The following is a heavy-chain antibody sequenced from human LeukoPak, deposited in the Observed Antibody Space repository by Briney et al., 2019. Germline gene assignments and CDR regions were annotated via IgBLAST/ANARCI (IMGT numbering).Heavy chain of an antibody. CDR3: ARSSSPNWFDP. J-gene: IGHJ5*02. D-gene: IGHD6-13*01. CDR1: GYSISSGYY. V-gene: IGHV4-38-2*02. Sequence: PSEILSLTCTVSGYSISSGYYWGWIRQPPGKGLEWIGSIYHSGSTYYNPSLKSRVTISVDMSKNQFSLKLNSVTAADTAVYYCARSSSPNWFDPWGQGTLVTVSS. CDR2: IYHSGST.